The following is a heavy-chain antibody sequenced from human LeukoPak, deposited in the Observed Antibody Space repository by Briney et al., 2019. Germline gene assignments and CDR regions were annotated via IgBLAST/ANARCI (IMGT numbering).Heavy chain of an antibody. CDR1: GFSFSRFW. CDR2: IKQDGSEK. D-gene: IGHD6-13*01. V-gene: IGHV3-7*01. Sequence: GGSLRLSCVASGFSFSRFWMNWVRQAPGKGLEWVANIKQDGSEKYYVDSVKGRFTISRDNAKNSLYLQMNSLRAEDTAVYYCARDGKQLGLNWFDPWGQGTLVTVSS. CDR3: ARDGKQLGLNWFDP. J-gene: IGHJ5*02.